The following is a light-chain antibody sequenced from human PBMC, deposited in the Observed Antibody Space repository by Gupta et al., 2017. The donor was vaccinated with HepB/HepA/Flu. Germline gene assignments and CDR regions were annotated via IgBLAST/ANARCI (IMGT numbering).Light chain of an antibody. CDR3: QQSDTLPRT. V-gene: IGKV6D-21*02. CDR2: YAS. J-gene: IGKJ1*01. Sequence: DIVLTQSPDFQSVSPKEKVTISCRASQSIGRSLNWFQQKPGQSPKLLIKYASESISGVPSRFSGSGSGTDFTLTINSLEADDAAVYYCQQSDTLPRTFGQGTKVEIK. CDR1: QSIGRS.